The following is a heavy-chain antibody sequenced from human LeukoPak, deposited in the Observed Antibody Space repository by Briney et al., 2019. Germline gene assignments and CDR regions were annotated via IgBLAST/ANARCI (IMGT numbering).Heavy chain of an antibody. CDR3: ARGGAARPDF. Sequence: GGSLRLSCAASGFTFSTYSLNWFRQTPGKGLEWVAKIKADGGEKDHVASVKGRFTISRDNAKNSLYLQMNSLRVEDTAVYYCARGGAARPDFWGQGTLVTVSS. V-gene: IGHV3-7*01. CDR2: IKADGGEK. CDR1: GFTFSTYS. J-gene: IGHJ4*02. D-gene: IGHD6-6*01.